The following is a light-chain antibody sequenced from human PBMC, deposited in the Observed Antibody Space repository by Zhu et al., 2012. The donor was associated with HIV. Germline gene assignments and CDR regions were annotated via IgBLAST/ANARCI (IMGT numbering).Light chain of an antibody. Sequence: DIVMTQSPATLSVSPGGRATLSCRASQSVNTNLAWYQQKPGQAPRLLMYGASTRDTGIPARFSGSGSGTEFTLTITSVQSEDFGVYYCQHYFKWPPMYTFGQGTKVEIK. CDR3: QHYFKWPPMYT. CDR2: GAS. CDR1: QSVNTN. V-gene: IGKV3-15*01. J-gene: IGKJ2*01.